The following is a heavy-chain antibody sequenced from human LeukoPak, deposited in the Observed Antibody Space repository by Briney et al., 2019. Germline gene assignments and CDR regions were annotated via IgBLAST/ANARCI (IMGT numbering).Heavy chain of an antibody. CDR1: GGSISSYY. D-gene: IGHD2-2*01. V-gene: IGHV4-59*01. Sequence: SETLSLTCNVSGGSISSYYWSWIRQPPGKGLEWIGYIYYSGSTNYNPSLKSRVTISVDTSKNQFSLKLSSVTAADTAVYYCARDTYCSSTSCYVGDYYYGMDVWGQGTTVTVSS. CDR2: IYYSGST. J-gene: IGHJ6*02. CDR3: ARDTYCSSTSCYVGDYYYGMDV.